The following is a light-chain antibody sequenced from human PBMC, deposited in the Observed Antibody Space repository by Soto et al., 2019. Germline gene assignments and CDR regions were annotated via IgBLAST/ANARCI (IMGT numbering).Light chain of an antibody. CDR1: QSISSY. J-gene: IGKJ1*01. Sequence: DIQMTQSPSSLSASVGDRVTITCRASQSISSYLNWYQQKPGKAPKLLIYAASSLQSGVPSRFSGSGSGTDFTLTISSLQPDDFATYYCQQYNSYSWTFGQGAKVDI. V-gene: IGKV1-39*01. CDR2: AAS. CDR3: QQYNSYSWT.